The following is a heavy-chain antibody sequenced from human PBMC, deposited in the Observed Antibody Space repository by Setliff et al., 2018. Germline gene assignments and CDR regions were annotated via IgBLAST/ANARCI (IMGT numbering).Heavy chain of an antibody. Sequence: KSSETLSLTCAVYGGSFSGYYWSWIRQPPGKGLEWIGYIYSSGSTNYNPSLESRVTILIDKSKNQFSLNLTSVTAADTAVYYCARARSLDFDYWGQGMLVTVSS. CDR2: IYSSGST. CDR3: ARARSLDFDY. V-gene: IGHV4-34*01. CDR1: GGSFSGYY. J-gene: IGHJ4*02.